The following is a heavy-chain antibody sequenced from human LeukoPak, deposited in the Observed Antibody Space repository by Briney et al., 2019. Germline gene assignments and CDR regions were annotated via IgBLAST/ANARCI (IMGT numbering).Heavy chain of an antibody. V-gene: IGHV3-20*04. CDR3: ARVGFWSARLGGHDAFDI. Sequence: GGSLRLSCAASGFTFDDYGMSWVRQAPGKGLEWVSGINWNGGSTGYADSVKGRFTISRDNSKNTLYLQMNSLRAEDTAVYYCARVGFWSARLGGHDAFDIWGQGTMVTVSS. CDR1: GFTFDDYG. D-gene: IGHD3-3*01. CDR2: INWNGGST. J-gene: IGHJ3*02.